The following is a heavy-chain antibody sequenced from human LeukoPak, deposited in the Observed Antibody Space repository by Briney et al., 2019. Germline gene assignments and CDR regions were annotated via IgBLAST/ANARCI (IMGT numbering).Heavy chain of an antibody. V-gene: IGHV1-69*04. CDR2: IIPILGIA. D-gene: IGHD6-19*01. CDR1: GGTFSSYA. CDR3: ARDHEAVAGTGFDY. Sequence: SVKVSCKASGGTFSSYAISWVRQAPGQGLEWMGRIIPILGIANYAQKFQGRVTITADRSTSTAYMELSSLRSEDTAVYYCARDHEAVAGTGFDYWGQGTLVTVSS. J-gene: IGHJ4*02.